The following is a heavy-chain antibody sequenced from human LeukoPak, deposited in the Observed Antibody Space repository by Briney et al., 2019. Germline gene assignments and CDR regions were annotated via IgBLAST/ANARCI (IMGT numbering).Heavy chain of an antibody. J-gene: IGHJ3*02. D-gene: IGHD6-19*01. CDR1: GFTFSNAW. V-gene: IGHV3-33*08. CDR3: ARDSSGWYFGHDAFDI. Sequence: GGSLRLSCAASGFTFSNAWMSWVRQAPGKGLEWVAVIWYDGSNKYYADSVKGRFTISRDNSKNTLYLQMNSLRAEDTAVYYCARDSSGWYFGHDAFDIWGQGTMVTVSS. CDR2: IWYDGSNK.